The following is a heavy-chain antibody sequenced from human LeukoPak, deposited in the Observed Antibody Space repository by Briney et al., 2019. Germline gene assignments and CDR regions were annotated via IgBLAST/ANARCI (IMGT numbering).Heavy chain of an antibody. Sequence: PGGSLRLSCAASGFTFSSYAMHWVRQAPGKGLEWVAVISYDGSNKYYADSVKGRFTISRDNSKNTLYLQMNSLRAEDTAVYYCARDWRHVGGVIITLDYWGQGTLVTVSS. CDR1: GFTFSSYA. V-gene: IGHV3-30-3*01. CDR2: ISYDGSNK. D-gene: IGHD3-10*01. J-gene: IGHJ4*02. CDR3: ARDWRHVGGVIITLDY.